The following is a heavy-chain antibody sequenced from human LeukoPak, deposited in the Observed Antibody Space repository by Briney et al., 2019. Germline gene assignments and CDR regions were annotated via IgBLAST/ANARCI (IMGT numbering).Heavy chain of an antibody. D-gene: IGHD6-19*01. CDR1: GFTFSSYA. CDR2: VSDSGVNT. CDR3: TKLAVASPDY. Sequence: GSLRLSCAASGFTFSSYAMNWVRQTPGKGLEWVSTVSDSGVNTYYADSVKGRFTISRDNSKNTLYLQVNILRAEDTAVYYCTKLAVASPDYWGQGALVTVSS. J-gene: IGHJ4*02. V-gene: IGHV3-23*01.